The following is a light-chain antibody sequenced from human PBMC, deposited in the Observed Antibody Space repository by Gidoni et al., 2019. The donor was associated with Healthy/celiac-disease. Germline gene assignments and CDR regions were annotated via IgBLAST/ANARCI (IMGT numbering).Light chain of an antibody. V-gene: IGKV1-13*02. CDR3: QQFNSYPPLT. CDR2: DAS. Sequence: AIQLTQSPSSLSASVGDRVTITCRASQGISSALAWYQQKQGKAPKILIYDASSLESGVPSRFSGSGSGTDFTITISSLQPEDFATYYCQQFNSYPPLTFGGGTKVEIK. CDR1: QGISSA. J-gene: IGKJ4*01.